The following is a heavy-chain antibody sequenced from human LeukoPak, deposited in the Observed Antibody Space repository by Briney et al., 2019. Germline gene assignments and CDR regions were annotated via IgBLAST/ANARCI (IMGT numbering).Heavy chain of an antibody. Sequence: PSEMLFFTCTASGGSISSGIYYWSWIPQPPLKCLAGIVDIYDSGCSYYNASLKSRVTIALDTSKSQFSLKLSSVTAADTGVYYCARELGYFSGGRCYKDLYFDLWGRGTLVTVSS. CDR2: IYDSGCS. D-gene: IGHD2-15*01. CDR3: ARELGYFSGGRCYKDLYFDL. CDR1: GGSISSGIYY. V-gene: IGHV4-30-4*02. J-gene: IGHJ2*01.